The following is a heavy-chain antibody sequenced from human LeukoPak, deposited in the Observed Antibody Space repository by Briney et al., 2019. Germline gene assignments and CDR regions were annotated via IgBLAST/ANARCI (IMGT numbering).Heavy chain of an antibody. D-gene: IGHD3-10*01. V-gene: IGHV3-64*01. J-gene: IGHJ4*02. CDR2: ISSNGGST. CDR3: ARGLSGGGLDY. CDR1: GFTFSVSV. Sequence: GGSLRLSCAASGFTFSVSVMHWVRQAPGKGLEYVSVISSNGGSTSYANSVKGRFTISRDNSKNTLYLQMGSLRAEDMAVYYCARGLSGGGLDYWGQGTLVTVSS.